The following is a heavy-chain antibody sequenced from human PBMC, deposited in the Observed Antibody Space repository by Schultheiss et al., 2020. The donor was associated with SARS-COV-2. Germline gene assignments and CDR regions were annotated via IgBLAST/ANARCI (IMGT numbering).Heavy chain of an antibody. V-gene: IGHV3-23*01. CDR3: AKDRGGYSYGSPFFFDY. D-gene: IGHD5-18*01. Sequence: GGSLRLSCAASGFTFSRYAMSWVRQAPGKGLEWVSAISGSGGSTYYADSVKGRFTISRDNSKNTLYLQMNSLRAEDTAVYYCAKDRGGYSYGSPFFFDYWGQGTLVTVSS. CDR2: ISGSGGST. CDR1: GFTFSRYA. J-gene: IGHJ4*02.